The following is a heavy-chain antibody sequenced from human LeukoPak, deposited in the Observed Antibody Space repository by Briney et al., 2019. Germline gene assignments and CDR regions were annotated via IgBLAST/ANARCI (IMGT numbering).Heavy chain of an antibody. D-gene: IGHD3-22*01. CDR2: IRSKVYGWTT. CDR3: TRSQVNYYDSSGYRHFDY. J-gene: IGHJ4*02. V-gene: IGHV3-49*04. Sequence: GGSLRLSCTASGFTLGDYAMSWVRQAPGKGLEWVGFIRSKVYGWTTEYAASVKGRFNISRDDSKSIAYLQMNSLKTEDTAVYYCTRSQVNYYDSSGYRHFDYWGQGTLVTVSS. CDR1: GFTLGDYA.